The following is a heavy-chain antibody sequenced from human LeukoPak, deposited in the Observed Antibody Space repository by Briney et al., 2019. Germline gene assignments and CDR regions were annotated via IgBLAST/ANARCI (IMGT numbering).Heavy chain of an antibody. CDR3: AKDANSGSYYGLFDY. CDR2: ISSSGGST. Sequence: GGSLRLSCAASGFTFSGYAMSWVRQAPGKGLEWVSAISSSGGSTYYADSVKGWFTISRDNSKNTLYLQMNSLRAEDTAVYYCAKDANSGSYYGLFDYWGQGTLVTVSS. CDR1: GFTFSGYA. J-gene: IGHJ4*02. D-gene: IGHD1-26*01. V-gene: IGHV3-23*01.